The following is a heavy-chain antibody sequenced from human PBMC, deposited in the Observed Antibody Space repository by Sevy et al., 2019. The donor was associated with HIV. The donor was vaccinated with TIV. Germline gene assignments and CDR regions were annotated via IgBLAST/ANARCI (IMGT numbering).Heavy chain of an antibody. Sequence: GGSLRLSCAASGFNFGSHAMHWVRQAPGKGLDWVAVISSDGNSQYSADSVMGRFTISRNNSKNTLYLQMDSLRVEDTAVYYCARDLISGSYSQSLDYWGQGTLVTVSS. V-gene: IGHV3-30*04. CDR3: ARDLISGSYSQSLDY. CDR1: GFNFGSHA. J-gene: IGHJ4*02. D-gene: IGHD1-26*01. CDR2: ISSDGNSQ.